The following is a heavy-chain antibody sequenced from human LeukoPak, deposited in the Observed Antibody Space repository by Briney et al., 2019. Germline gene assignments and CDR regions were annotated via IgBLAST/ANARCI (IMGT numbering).Heavy chain of an antibody. J-gene: IGHJ6*03. CDR2: INHSGST. D-gene: IGHD3-10*01. V-gene: IGHV4-34*01. CDR1: GGSFSGYY. Sequence: SETLSLTCAVYGGSFSGYYWSWIRQPPGKGLEWIGEINHSGSTNYNPSLKSRVTISVDTSKNQLSLKLSSVTAADTAVYYCARGRKTMVRGVISSSSLYYYSYYMDVWGKGTTVTVSS. CDR3: ARGRKTMVRGVISSSSLYYYSYYMDV.